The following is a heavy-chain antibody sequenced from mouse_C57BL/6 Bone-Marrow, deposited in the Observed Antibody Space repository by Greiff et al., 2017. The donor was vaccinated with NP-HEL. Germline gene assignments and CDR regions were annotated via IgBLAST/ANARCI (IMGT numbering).Heavy chain of an antibody. CDR3: ARGYYYGSNYYAMDY. CDR2: INPGSGGT. CDR1: GYAFTNYL. D-gene: IGHD1-1*01. V-gene: IGHV1-54*01. J-gene: IGHJ4*01. Sequence: QVQLQQSGAELVRPGTSVKVSCKASGYAFTNYLIEWVKQRPGQGLEWIGVINPGSGGTNYNEKFKGKATLTADKSSSTAYMQLSSLTSEDSAVYFCARGYYYGSNYYAMDYWGQGTSVTVSS.